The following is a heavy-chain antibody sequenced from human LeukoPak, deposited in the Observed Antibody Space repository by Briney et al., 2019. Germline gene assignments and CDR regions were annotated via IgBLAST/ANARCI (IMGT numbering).Heavy chain of an antibody. CDR1: GYTFTGYY. CDR3: ARGLTWDIVVVPAAGEDWFDP. V-gene: IGHV1-2*02. D-gene: IGHD2-2*01. CDR2: INPNSGGT. J-gene: IGHJ5*02. Sequence: ASVKVSXKASGYTFTGYYMHWVRQAPGQGLEWMRWINPNSGGTNYAQKFQGRVTMTRDTSISTAYMELSRLRSDDTAVYYCARGLTWDIVVVPAAGEDWFDPWGQGTLVTVSS.